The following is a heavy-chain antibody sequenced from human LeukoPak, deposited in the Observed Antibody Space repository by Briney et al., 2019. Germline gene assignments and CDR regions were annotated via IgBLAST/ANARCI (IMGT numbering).Heavy chain of an antibody. V-gene: IGHV3-53*05. CDR3: AKERKLLPFDC. J-gene: IGHJ4*02. CDR2: IHSGGNT. Sequence: GGSLRLSCAVSGFTVSSSYMSWVRQAPGKGLEWVSVIHSGGNTYYADSVQGRFSISRDNSRNTLYLQMNSLRAEDTAVYYCAKERKLLPFDCWGQGTLVTVSS. CDR1: GFTVSSSY. D-gene: IGHD4-23*01.